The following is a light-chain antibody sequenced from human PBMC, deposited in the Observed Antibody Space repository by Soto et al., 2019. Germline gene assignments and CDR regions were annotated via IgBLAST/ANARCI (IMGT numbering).Light chain of an antibody. Sequence: DIQMTQSPSNLSASVGDRVTITCRASQSIGNWLAWYQQKPGKAPKVLIYDGSSLESGVPSRFSGSGSGTEFTLTINSLQPEDFATYYCQQYNSYWTFGQGTKVDIK. V-gene: IGKV1-5*01. J-gene: IGKJ1*01. CDR2: DGS. CDR1: QSIGNW. CDR3: QQYNSYWT.